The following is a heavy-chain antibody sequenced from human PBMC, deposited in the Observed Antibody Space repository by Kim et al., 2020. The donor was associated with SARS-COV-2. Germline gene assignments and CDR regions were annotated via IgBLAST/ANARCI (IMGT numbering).Heavy chain of an antibody. CDR2: ISSSSSYT. Sequence: GGSLRLSCAASRFTFSDYYMSWIRQAPGKGLEWVSSISSSSSYTNYADSVKGRFTISRDNAKSSLYLQMNSLRADDTAVYYCAREFGYGSGNYYNLGYFDYWGQGILVTVSS. CDR1: RFTFSDYY. J-gene: IGHJ4*02. CDR3: AREFGYGSGNYYNLGYFDY. V-gene: IGHV3-11*05. D-gene: IGHD3-10*01.